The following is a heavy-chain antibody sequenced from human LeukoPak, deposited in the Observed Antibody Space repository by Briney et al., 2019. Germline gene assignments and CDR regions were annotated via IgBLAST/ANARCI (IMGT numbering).Heavy chain of an antibody. J-gene: IGHJ4*02. Sequence: SETLSLTCTVSGGSISSSSYYWGWIRQPPGKGLEWIGSIYYSGSTNYNPSLKSRVTMSVDTSKNQFSLKLSSVTAADTAVYYCARDVTAAFDYWGQGTLVTVSS. V-gene: IGHV4-39*07. CDR3: ARDVTAAFDY. CDR1: GGSISSSSYY. D-gene: IGHD6-13*01. CDR2: IYYSGST.